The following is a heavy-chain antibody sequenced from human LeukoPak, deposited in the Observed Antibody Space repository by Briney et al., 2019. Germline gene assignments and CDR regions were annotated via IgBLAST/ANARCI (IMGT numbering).Heavy chain of an antibody. CDR3: ARGECSGGSCYSYPNWFDP. D-gene: IGHD2-15*01. V-gene: IGHV4-39*07. J-gene: IGHJ5*02. Sequence: SETLSLTCTVSGGSISSSSYYWGWIRQPPGKGLEWIGSIYYSGSTYYNPSLKSRVTISVDTSKNQFSLKLSSVTAADTAVYYCARGECSGGSCYSYPNWFDPWGQGTLVTVSS. CDR2: IYYSGST. CDR1: GGSISSSSYY.